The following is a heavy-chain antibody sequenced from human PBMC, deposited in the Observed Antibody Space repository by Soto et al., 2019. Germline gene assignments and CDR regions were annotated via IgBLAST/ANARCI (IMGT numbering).Heavy chain of an antibody. CDR1: GYSLSDLS. J-gene: IGHJ3*01. V-gene: IGHV1-24*01. CDR2: LNPEDGKT. D-gene: IGHD5-18*01. CDR3: ATNTGRSQAFDF. Sequence: QVQLAQSGAEVRKPGASVKVSCKVSGYSLSDLSMNWVRQAPGKGLEWMGGLNPEDGKTVYAPRFKGRITVTEDTSSDTAFMELTSLRSDDTAVYYCATNTGRSQAFDFWSQGTMVTVSS.